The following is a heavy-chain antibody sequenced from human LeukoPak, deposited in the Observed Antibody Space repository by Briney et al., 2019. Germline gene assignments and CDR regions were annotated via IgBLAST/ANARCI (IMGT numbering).Heavy chain of an antibody. CDR1: GFSFSSYN. V-gene: IGHV3-21*01. Sequence: EGSLRLSCAASGFSFSSYNMNWVRLTPGKGLEWVSSITSSSTYTFYADSVKGRFTISRDNAKNSLYLQMNSLRAEDTAVYYCARDRTDSSGYYHRNAFDIWGQGTMVTVSS. J-gene: IGHJ3*02. CDR3: ARDRTDSSGYYHRNAFDI. D-gene: IGHD3-22*01. CDR2: ITSSSTYT.